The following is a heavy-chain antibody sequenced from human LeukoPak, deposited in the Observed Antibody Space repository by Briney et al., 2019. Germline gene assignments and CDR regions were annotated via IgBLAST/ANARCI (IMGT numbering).Heavy chain of an antibody. CDR2: ISSSSTI. Sequence: GGSLRLSCAASGFTFSSYSMNWVRQAPGKGLEWVSYISSSSTIYYADSVKGRFTISRDNAKNSLYLQMNSLRAEDTAVYYYARDALRFLEWLLVGYYYMDVWGKGTTVTVSS. CDR3: ARDALRFLEWLLVGYYYMDV. V-gene: IGHV3-48*01. D-gene: IGHD3-3*01. CDR1: GFTFSSYS. J-gene: IGHJ6*03.